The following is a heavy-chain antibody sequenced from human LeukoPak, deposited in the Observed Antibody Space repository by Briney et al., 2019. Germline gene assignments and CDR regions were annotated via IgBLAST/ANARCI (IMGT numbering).Heavy chain of an antibody. CDR3: ARGQQWLVRAFPDY. Sequence: AGGSLRLSCAASGFTFSDYYMSWIRQAPGKGLEWVSYISSSGSTIYYADSVKGRFTISRDNAKNSLYLQMNSLRAEDTAVYYCARGQQWLVRAFPDYWGQGTLVTVSS. V-gene: IGHV3-11*01. CDR1: GFTFSDYY. CDR2: ISSSGSTI. J-gene: IGHJ4*02. D-gene: IGHD6-19*01.